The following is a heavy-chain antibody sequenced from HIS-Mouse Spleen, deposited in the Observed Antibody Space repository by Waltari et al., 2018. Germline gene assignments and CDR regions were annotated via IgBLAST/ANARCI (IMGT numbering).Heavy chain of an antibody. Sequence: QLQLQESGPGLVKPSETLSLTCTVSGGSISSSSYYWGWIRQPPGKGLAWVGSIYYSGSTYYKPALKTRVTISVETSKNQFSLKLSSVTAADTAVYYCAREIPYSSSWYDWYFDLWGRGTLVTVSS. CDR3: AREIPYSSSWYDWYFDL. CDR1: GGSISSSSYY. J-gene: IGHJ2*01. D-gene: IGHD6-13*01. CDR2: IYYSGST. V-gene: IGHV4-39*07.